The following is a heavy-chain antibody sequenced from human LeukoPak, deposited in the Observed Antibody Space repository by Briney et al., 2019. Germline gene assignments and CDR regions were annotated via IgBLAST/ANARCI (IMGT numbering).Heavy chain of an antibody. CDR1: GGSISSSNW. V-gene: IGHV4-4*02. Sequence: SETLSLTCAVSGGSISSSNWWSWVRQPPGKGLEWIGEIYHSGSTNYNPSLKSRVTISVDTSKNQFSLKLSSVTAADTAVYYCARGKDYGDYAYYFDYWGQGTLVTVSS. J-gene: IGHJ4*02. CDR3: ARGKDYGDYAYYFDY. D-gene: IGHD4-17*01. CDR2: IYHSGST.